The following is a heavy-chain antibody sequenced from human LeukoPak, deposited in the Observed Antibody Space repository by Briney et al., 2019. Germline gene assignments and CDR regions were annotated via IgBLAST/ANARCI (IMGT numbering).Heavy chain of an antibody. V-gene: IGHV1-8*02. CDR2: MNPNSGNT. Sequence: EASVKVSCKASGYTFTSYDINWVRQATGQGLEWMGWMNPNSGNTGYEQKLQGRVTMTTDTSTSTAYMELRSLRSDDTAVYYCASLKNSYDSSGYLVTDAFDIWGQGTMVTVSS. CDR1: GYTFTSYD. CDR3: ASLKNSYDSSGYLVTDAFDI. J-gene: IGHJ3*02. D-gene: IGHD3-22*01.